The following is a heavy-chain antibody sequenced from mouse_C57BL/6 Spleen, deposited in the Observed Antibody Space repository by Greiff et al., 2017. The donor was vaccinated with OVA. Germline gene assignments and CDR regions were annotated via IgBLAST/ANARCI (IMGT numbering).Heavy chain of an antibody. CDR3: ARRGLPKSFLFDY. J-gene: IGHJ2*01. D-gene: IGHD5-5*01. V-gene: IGHV1-26*01. CDR2: INPNNGGT. CDR1: GYTFTDYY. Sequence: EVQLQESGPELVKPGASVKISCKASGYTFTDYYMNWVKQSHGKSLEWIGDINPNNGGTSYNQKFKGKATLTVDKSSSTAYMELRSLTSEDSAVYYCARRGLPKSFLFDYWGQGTTLTVSS.